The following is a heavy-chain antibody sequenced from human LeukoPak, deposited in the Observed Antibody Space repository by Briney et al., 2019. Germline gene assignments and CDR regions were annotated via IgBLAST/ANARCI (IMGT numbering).Heavy chain of an antibody. J-gene: IGHJ6*03. CDR2: IKSKNDGGTT. Sequence: GGSLRLSCAASGFTFSNAWMSWVRQAPREGLGWVGRIKSKNDGGTTDYAAPVKGRFTISRDDSKNTLYLQMTSLKTEDTAVYYCTTGYYVAWYMDVWGKGTTVTVSS. V-gene: IGHV3-15*01. CDR1: GFTFSNAW. CDR3: TTGYYVAWYMDV. D-gene: IGHD3-22*01.